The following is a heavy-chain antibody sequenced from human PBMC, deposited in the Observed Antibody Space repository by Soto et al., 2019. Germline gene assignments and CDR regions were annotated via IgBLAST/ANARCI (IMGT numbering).Heavy chain of an antibody. V-gene: IGHV3-11*01. CDR1: GFPFSGSY. CDR2: ISSTGSTP. D-gene: IGHD6-6*01. Sequence: AVGSLRLSCAASGFPFSGSYMAWIRQAPGKGLEEIATISSTGSTPYYADSVKGRFTISRDNAQNSLYLEMNNLRAEDTAVYYCARGQQLVANWLDPWGQGILVTVS. CDR3: ARGQQLVANWLDP. J-gene: IGHJ5*02.